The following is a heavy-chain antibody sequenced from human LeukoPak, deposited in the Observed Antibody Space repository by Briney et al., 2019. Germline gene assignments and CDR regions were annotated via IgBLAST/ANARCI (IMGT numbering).Heavy chain of an antibody. CDR2: INHSGST. J-gene: IGHJ3*02. CDR1: GGSFCGYY. V-gene: IGHV4-34*01. CDR3: AIEIDAFDI. Sequence: PSETLSLTCAVYGGSFCGYYWIWIRQPPGKGLEWIGEINHSGSTNYNPSLKSRVTLSVKPSKNQFSLKLSSVTAADTAVYYCAIEIDAFDIWGQGTMVTVSS.